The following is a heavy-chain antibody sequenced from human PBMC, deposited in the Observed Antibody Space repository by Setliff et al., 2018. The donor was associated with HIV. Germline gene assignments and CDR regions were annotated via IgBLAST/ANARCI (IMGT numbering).Heavy chain of an antibody. CDR2: INHSGST. Sequence: PSETLSLTCAVYGGSFSGYYWSWNRQPPGKGLEWIGEINHSGSTNYNPSLKSRVTISVDTSKNQFSLKLSSVTAADTAVYYCAREQPYYNFWSGYYSNWFDPWGQGTLVTVSS. J-gene: IGHJ5*02. D-gene: IGHD3-3*01. CDR3: AREQPYYNFWSGYYSNWFDP. CDR1: GGSFSGYY. V-gene: IGHV4-34*01.